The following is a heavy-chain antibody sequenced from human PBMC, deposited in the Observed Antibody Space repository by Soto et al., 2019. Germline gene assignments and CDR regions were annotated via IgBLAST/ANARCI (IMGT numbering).Heavy chain of an antibody. D-gene: IGHD3-10*01. Sequence: GGSLRLSCAASGFTVSSNYMSWVRQAPGKGLEWVSVIYSGGSTYYADSVKGRFTISGDNSKNTLYLQMNSLRAEDTAVYYCARDRSGQEMATMGEFYYWGQGTLVTVSS. CDR1: GFTVSSNY. CDR3: ARDRSGQEMATMGEFYY. CDR2: IYSGGST. V-gene: IGHV3-53*01. J-gene: IGHJ4*02.